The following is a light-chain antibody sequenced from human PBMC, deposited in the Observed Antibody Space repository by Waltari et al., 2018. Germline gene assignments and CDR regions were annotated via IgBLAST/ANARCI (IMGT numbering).Light chain of an antibody. CDR2: DAS. Sequence: SYVLTQPPSVSVAPGQTARITCGGNNLGNKIVPWSQQKPGPAPVAVVHDASDRPSGVPERFSGSNSGNTATLTISRVEAGDEADYYCQVCDSSSDHPGVFGGGTKLTVL. CDR3: QVCDSSSDHPGV. CDR1: NLGNKI. V-gene: IGLV3-21*02. J-gene: IGLJ3*02.